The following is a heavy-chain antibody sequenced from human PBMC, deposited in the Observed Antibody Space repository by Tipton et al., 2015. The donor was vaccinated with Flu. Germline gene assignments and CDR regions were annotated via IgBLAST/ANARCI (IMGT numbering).Heavy chain of an antibody. CDR1: GFGFRSYG. J-gene: IGHJ6*02. Sequence: SLRLSCAASGFGFRSYGMHWVRQAPGKGLEWVAKIWYDGSKKYYADSVKGRFTVSRDNSKNTLYLQVNSLRAEDTAVYHCARDRDFGDDASQYAMGVWGQGTTVIVSS. V-gene: IGHV3-33*01. CDR3: ARDRDFGDDASQYAMGV. D-gene: IGHD4-17*01. CDR2: IWYDGSKK.